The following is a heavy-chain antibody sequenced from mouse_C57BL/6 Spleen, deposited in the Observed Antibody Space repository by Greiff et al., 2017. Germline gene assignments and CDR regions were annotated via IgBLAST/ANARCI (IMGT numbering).Heavy chain of an antibody. CDR2: ISYDGSN. CDR3: ASMVTYYFDY. D-gene: IGHD2-2*01. CDR1: GYSITSGYY. V-gene: IGHV3-6*01. Sequence: VQLQQSGPGLVKPSQSLSLTCSVTGYSITSGYYWNWIRQFPGNKLEWMGYISYDGSNNYNPSLKNRISITRDTSKNQFFLKLNSVTTEDTATXYCASMVTYYFDYWGQGTTLTVSS. J-gene: IGHJ2*01.